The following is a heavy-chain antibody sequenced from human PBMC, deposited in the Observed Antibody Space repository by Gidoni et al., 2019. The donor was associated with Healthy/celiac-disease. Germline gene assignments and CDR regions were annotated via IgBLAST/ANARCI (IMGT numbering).Heavy chain of an antibody. CDR2: IYYSGST. V-gene: IGHV4-59*01. J-gene: IGHJ4*02. CDR3: ARGSYHFDY. Sequence: QVQLQESGPGLVKPSETLYLTCTVSGGSISSSYWSWIRQPPGKGLEWIVYIYYSGSTNYNPSLKSRVTISVDTSKNQFSLKLSSVTAADTAVYYCARGSYHFDYWGQGTLVTVSS. CDR1: GGSISSSY. D-gene: IGHD3-10*01.